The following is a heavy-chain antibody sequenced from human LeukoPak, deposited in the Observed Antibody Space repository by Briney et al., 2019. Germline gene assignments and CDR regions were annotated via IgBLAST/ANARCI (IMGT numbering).Heavy chain of an antibody. CDR3: AKGYDNSGYYLSGFDY. CDR2: IYSGGTT. Sequence: PGGSLRLSCAVSGFTVSGNYMSWVRQAPGKGLEWVSLIYSGGTTYYADSVKGRFTISRDNSKNTLYLQMNSLRAEDTAVYYCAKGYDNSGYYLSGFDYWGQGILVTVSS. D-gene: IGHD3-22*01. V-gene: IGHV3-53*01. J-gene: IGHJ4*02. CDR1: GFTVSGNY.